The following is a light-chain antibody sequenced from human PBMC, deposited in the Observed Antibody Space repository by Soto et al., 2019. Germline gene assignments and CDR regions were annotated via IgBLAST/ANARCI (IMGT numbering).Light chain of an antibody. CDR2: GAS. CDR3: QQYNNWPLT. V-gene: IGKV3-15*01. J-gene: IGKJ4*01. Sequence: EVGMTQSPPTLSVSPGERATVPCRASQSVRNNLAWYQQKPGQAPRLLIYGASTRATGIPARFSGSGYGTEFTLTISSLQSEDFAVYYCQQYNNWPLTFGGGTKV. CDR1: QSVRNN.